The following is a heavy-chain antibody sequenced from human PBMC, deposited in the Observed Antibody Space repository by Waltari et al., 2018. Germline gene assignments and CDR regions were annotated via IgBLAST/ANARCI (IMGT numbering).Heavy chain of an antibody. J-gene: IGHJ6*02. D-gene: IGHD4-17*01. CDR2: FDPEDGET. CDR3: ATALTVTTRVGYYYYGMDV. V-gene: IGHV1-24*01. CDR1: GYTLTELS. Sequence: QVQLVQSGAEVKKPGASVKVSCKVSGYTLTELSMHWVRQAPGKGLEWMGGFDPEDGETIYAQKFQGRVTMTEDTSTDTAYMELSSLRSEDTAVYYCATALTVTTRVGYYYYGMDVWGQGTTVTVSS.